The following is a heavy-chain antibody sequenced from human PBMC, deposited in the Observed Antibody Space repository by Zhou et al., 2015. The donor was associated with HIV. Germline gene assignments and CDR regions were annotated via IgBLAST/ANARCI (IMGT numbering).Heavy chain of an antibody. J-gene: IGHJ3*01. V-gene: IGHV1-69*01. CDR3: ARSSVNHDNAFDL. CDR2: IIPVFASA. CDR1: GGTFSSYA. Sequence: QVQLVQSGAEVKKPGSSVKVSCKASGGTFSSYAISWVRQAPGEGLEWMGGIIPVFASANYAQKFQGRVTITADESTSTAYMELNRLTSEDAAVYFCARSSVNHDNAFDLWGQGTKVIVSS. D-gene: IGHD1-14*01.